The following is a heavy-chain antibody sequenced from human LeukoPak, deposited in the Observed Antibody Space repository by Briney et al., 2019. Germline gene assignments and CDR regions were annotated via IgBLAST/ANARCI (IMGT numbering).Heavy chain of an antibody. CDR3: AKARRWLQYFDY. V-gene: IGHV3-48*01. J-gene: IGHJ4*02. CDR2: ISGGGSPT. Sequence: GGSLRLSCAASGFTFSSDSMNWVRQAPGKGLDWVSYISGGGSPTYYADSVKGRFTTSRDNAKNSLYLQMNNLRAEDTAVNYCAKARRWLQYFDYWGQGTLVTVSS. CDR1: GFTFSSDS. D-gene: IGHD5-24*01.